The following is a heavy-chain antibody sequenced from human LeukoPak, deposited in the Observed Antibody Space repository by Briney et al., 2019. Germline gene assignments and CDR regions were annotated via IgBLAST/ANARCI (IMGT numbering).Heavy chain of an antibody. Sequence: SQTLSLTFAISGDSVSINSAAWNWIRQSPLKGLEWLGWIYYRSKWYNDYELSVKSLISINQNTTKKQFLLQLNSVTPEDTAVYYCERVQQLGQGFHYWGLGTLVTVSS. CDR1: GDSVSINSAA. D-gene: IGHD6-13*01. V-gene: IGHV6-1*01. CDR2: IYYRSKWYN. CDR3: ERVQQLGQGFHY. J-gene: IGHJ4*02.